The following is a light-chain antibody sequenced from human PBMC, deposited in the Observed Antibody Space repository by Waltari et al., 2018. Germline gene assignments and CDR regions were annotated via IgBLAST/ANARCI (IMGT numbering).Light chain of an antibody. Sequence: QSALTQPRSVSESPGQSVTISCTRTNYDVGYYNYVSWYQHHPGKAPKLMIYDVTKRPSGVPDRFSGSKYGNTASLTISGLQAEDEADYYCSSYSGTYTLLFGGGTKLTVL. CDR2: DVT. CDR3: SSYSGTYTLL. CDR1: NYDVGYYNY. V-gene: IGLV2-11*01. J-gene: IGLJ3*02.